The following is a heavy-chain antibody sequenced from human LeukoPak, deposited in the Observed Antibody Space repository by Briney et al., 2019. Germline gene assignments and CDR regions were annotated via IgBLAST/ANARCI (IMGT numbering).Heavy chain of an antibody. CDR2: ISSSGSTI. CDR3: GXXXXGGKRLDY. CDR1: GFTFSDYY. V-gene: IGHV3-11*01. Sequence: GSLRLSCAASGFTFSDYYMSWIRQAPGKGLEWVSYISSSGSTIYYADSVKGRFTISRDNAKNSLYLQMNSLRAEDTAVYYCGXXXXGGKRLDYWGQGTLVTVSS. J-gene: IGHJ4*02. D-gene: IGHD4-23*01.